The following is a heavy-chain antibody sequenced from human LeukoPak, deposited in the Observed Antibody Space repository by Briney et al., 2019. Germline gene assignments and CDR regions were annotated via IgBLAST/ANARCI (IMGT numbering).Heavy chain of an antibody. V-gene: IGHV1-2*02. CDR3: AREYYYYYGMDV. CDR2: INPNSGGT. Sequence: ASVKVCCKASGYTFTGYYMHWVRQAPGQGLEWMGWINPNSGGTNYAQKFQGRVTMTRDTSISTAYMELSRLRSDDTAVYYCAREYYYYYGMDVWGQGTTVTVSS. J-gene: IGHJ6*02. CDR1: GYTFTGYY.